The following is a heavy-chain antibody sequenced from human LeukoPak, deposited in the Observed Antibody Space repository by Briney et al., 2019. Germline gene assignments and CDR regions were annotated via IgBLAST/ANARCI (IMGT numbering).Heavy chain of an antibody. Sequence: GGSLRLSCAASGFTFSSYDMNWVRQAPGKGLEWVSSISSSSSYIYYADSVKGRFTISRDNAKNSLYLQMNSLRAEDTAVYYCARDSSYGPPIPASLSHFDYWGQGTLVTVSS. D-gene: IGHD2-2*01. J-gene: IGHJ4*02. CDR3: ARDSSYGPPIPASLSHFDY. CDR2: ISSSSSYI. V-gene: IGHV3-21*01. CDR1: GFTFSSYD.